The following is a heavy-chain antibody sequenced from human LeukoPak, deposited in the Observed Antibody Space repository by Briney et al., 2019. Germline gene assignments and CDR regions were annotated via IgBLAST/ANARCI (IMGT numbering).Heavy chain of an antibody. D-gene: IGHD3-3*01. CDR3: ARTGYDFWSGYQIDY. CDR1: GGSISSYY. CDR2: IYYSGST. Sequence: SETLSLTCTVSGGSISSYYWSWIRQPPGKGLEWIGYIYYSGSTNYNPSLKSRVTISVDTSKNQFSLKLSSVTAADTAVYYCARTGYDFWSGYQIDYWGQGTLVTVSS. V-gene: IGHV4-59*12. J-gene: IGHJ4*02.